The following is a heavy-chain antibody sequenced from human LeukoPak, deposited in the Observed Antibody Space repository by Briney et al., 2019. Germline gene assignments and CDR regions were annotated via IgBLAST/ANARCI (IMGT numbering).Heavy chain of an antibody. CDR3: AKSVPAAHLDY. J-gene: IGHJ4*02. V-gene: IGHV3-30-3*02. CDR1: GFTFSSYA. Sequence: PGGSLRLSCAASGFTFSSYAMHWVRQAPGKGLEWVAVISYDGSNKYYADSVKGRFTISRDNSKNTLYLQMNSLRAEDTAVYYCAKSVPAAHLDYWGQGTLVTVSS. D-gene: IGHD2-2*01. CDR2: ISYDGSNK.